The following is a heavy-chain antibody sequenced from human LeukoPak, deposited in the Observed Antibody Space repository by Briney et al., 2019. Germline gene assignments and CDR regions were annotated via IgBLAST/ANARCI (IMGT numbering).Heavy chain of an antibody. V-gene: IGHV1-18*01. Sequence: ASVKVSCKTSGYTFTTYGISWVRQAPGQGLEWMGWNSGHKGNTIYAQKLRGRVTMTTDTSTTTAYMDLRSLRPDDTAVYYCARDHVPRGDGYNYYEYWGQGTLVTVSS. J-gene: IGHJ4*02. CDR3: ARDHVPRGDGYNYYEY. CDR2: NSGHKGNT. CDR1: GYTFTTYG. D-gene: IGHD5-24*01.